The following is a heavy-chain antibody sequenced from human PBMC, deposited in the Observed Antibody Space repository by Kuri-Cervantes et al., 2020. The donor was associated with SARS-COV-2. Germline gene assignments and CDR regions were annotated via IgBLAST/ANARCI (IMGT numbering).Heavy chain of an antibody. CDR1: GASVSSASHY. D-gene: IGHD4-17*01. V-gene: IGHV4-61*01. CDR2: IYYSGST. J-gene: IGHJ4*02. Sequence: SETLSLTCTVSGASVSSASHYWSWIRQPPGKGLEWIGYIYYSGSTNYNPSLKSRVTISVDTSKNQFSLNLNSVTAADTAVYYCARVLYSGDYGPTYYFDYWGQGTLVTVSS. CDR3: ARVLYSGDYGPTYYFDY.